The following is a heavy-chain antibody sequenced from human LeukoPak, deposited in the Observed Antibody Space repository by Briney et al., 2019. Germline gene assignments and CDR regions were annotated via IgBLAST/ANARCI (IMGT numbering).Heavy chain of an antibody. Sequence: GGSLRLSCAASGFTFKRYSMNWVRQAPGQGLEWVSSISSSSSYIYYSDSVKGRFTISRDNAKNSLYLQMNSLRAEDTAVYYCARDPNYYDSSGYLLGLYYYYYMDDWGKGTTVTVSS. J-gene: IGHJ6*03. CDR1: GFTFKRYS. CDR2: ISSSSSYI. CDR3: ARDPNYYDSSGYLLGLYYYYYMDD. V-gene: IGHV3-21*01. D-gene: IGHD3-22*01.